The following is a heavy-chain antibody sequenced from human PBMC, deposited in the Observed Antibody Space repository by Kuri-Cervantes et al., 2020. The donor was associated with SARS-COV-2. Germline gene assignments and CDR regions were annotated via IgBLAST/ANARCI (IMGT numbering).Heavy chain of an antibody. V-gene: IGHV3-48*03. J-gene: IGHJ3*02. CDR1: GFTFSSYE. CDR3: ASQDIVVVPAANASDI. D-gene: IGHD2-2*01. Sequence: GGSLRLSCAASGFTFSSYEMNWVRQAPGKGLEWVSYISSSGSTIYYADSVKGRFTISRDNAKNSLYLQINSLRAEDTAVYYCASQDIVVVPAANASDIWGQGTMVTVSS. CDR2: ISSSGSTI.